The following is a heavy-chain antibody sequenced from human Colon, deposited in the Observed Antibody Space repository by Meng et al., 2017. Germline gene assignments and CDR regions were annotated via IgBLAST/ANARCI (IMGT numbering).Heavy chain of an antibody. CDR3: ARRLPYYGMDV. V-gene: IGHV3-48*03. Sequence: GGSLRLPCAASGFTFSSYEMNWVRQAPGEGLEWVSYIWSGGTTTHYADSVKGRFTVSSDNAENSLYLEMNSLRAEDTAVYYCARRLPYYGMDVWGQGTTVTVSS. CDR2: IWSGGTTT. J-gene: IGHJ6*02. CDR1: GFTFSSYE.